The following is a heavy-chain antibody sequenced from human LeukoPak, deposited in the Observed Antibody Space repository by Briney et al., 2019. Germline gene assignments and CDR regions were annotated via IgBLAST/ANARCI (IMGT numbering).Heavy chain of an antibody. J-gene: IGHJ3*02. CDR3: ARGLLTARARDAFHI. CDR2: VSAYNGNT. V-gene: IGHV1-18*01. D-gene: IGHD7-27*01. Sequence: ASVKVSCKASGYTFTTYVLSWVRQAPGQGLEWMGWVSAYNGNTNYAQKLQGRVTMTTDTSANTAYMELGSLRSDDTAVYYCARGLLTARARDAFHIWGQGTMVTVSS. CDR1: GYTFTTYV.